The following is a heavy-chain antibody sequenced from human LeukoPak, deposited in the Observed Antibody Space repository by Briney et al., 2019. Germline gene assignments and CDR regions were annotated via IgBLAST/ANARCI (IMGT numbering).Heavy chain of an antibody. V-gene: IGHV4-59*01. CDR2: IYYSGST. CDR3: ARVAWGWFYFDY. Sequence: SETLSLTCTVSGGSISSYYRSWIRQPPGKGLEWIGYIYYSGSTNYNPSLKSRVTISVDTSKNQFSLKLSSVTAADTAVYYCARVAWGWFYFDYWGQGTLVTVSS. CDR1: GGSISSYY. J-gene: IGHJ4*02. D-gene: IGHD7-27*01.